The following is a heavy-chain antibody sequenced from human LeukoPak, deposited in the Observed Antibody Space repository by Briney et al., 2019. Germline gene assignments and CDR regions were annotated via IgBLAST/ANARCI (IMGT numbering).Heavy chain of an antibody. Sequence: PGGSLRLSCAASGFTFSSYGMHWVRQAPGKGLEWVAVMSYDGSNKYYADSVKGRFTISRDNSKNTLYLQMNSLRAEDTAVYYCAKGDTAMAYYYYYGMDVWGQGTTVTVSS. CDR1: GFTFSSYG. J-gene: IGHJ6*02. D-gene: IGHD5-18*01. CDR3: AKGDTAMAYYYYYGMDV. V-gene: IGHV3-30*18. CDR2: MSYDGSNK.